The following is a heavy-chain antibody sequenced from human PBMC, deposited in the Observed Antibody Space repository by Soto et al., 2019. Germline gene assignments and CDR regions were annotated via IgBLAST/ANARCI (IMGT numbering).Heavy chain of an antibody. D-gene: IGHD2-8*01. Sequence: EVHLLESGGGLVQPGGSLRLSCAASGFAFNTFAMSWVRQAPGMGLEWVSSISAAGGSTFYADSVKGRFTTSRDNSNNTLYRQMSALRAEDTAVYYCARYCTNGVCSTRGYYYDMDVWGKGTTVTVSS. CDR3: ARYCTNGVCSTRGYYYDMDV. CDR1: GFAFNTFA. V-gene: IGHV3-23*01. J-gene: IGHJ6*03. CDR2: ISAAGGST.